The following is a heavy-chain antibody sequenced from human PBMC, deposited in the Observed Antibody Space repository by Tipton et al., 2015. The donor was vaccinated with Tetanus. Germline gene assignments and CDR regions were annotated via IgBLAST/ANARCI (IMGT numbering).Heavy chain of an antibody. J-gene: IGHJ6*02. CDR3: ARYLFAYGMDV. Sequence: GSLRLSCAVSGFTFSNYRMNWVRQAPGTGLQWVASISSTSSYIYYADSLKGRFTISRDNAKNSLYLQIDSLGAEDTAVYYCARYLFAYGMDVWGQGTTVTVSS. V-gene: IGHV3-21*04. CDR1: GFTFSNYR. CDR2: ISSTSSYI.